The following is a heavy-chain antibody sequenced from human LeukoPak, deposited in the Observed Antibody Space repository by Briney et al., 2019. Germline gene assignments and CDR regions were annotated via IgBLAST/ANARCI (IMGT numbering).Heavy chain of an antibody. Sequence: PSETLSLTCAVSGGSISSSNWWSWVRQPPGKELEWIGEIYHSGSTNYNPSLKSRVTISVDKSKNQFSLKLSSVTAADTAVYYCARVGMTTVPYDAFDIWGQGTMVTVSS. V-gene: IGHV4-4*02. D-gene: IGHD4-17*01. J-gene: IGHJ3*02. CDR2: IYHSGST. CDR3: ARVGMTTVPYDAFDI. CDR1: GGSISSSNW.